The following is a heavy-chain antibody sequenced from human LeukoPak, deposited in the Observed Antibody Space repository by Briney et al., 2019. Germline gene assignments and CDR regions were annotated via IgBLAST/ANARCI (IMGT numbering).Heavy chain of an antibody. CDR1: GFTFSSYA. CDR2: ISGSGGST. D-gene: IGHD3-10*01. CDR3: AKDWPHYYGSGSYFDY. Sequence: SGGSLRLSCAASGFTFSSYAMSWVRQAPGKGLEWVSAISGSGGSTYYADSVKGRFTISRDNSKNTLYLQMNSLRAEDTAVYYCAKDWPHYYGSGSYFDYWGQGTLVTVSS. J-gene: IGHJ4*02. V-gene: IGHV3-23*01.